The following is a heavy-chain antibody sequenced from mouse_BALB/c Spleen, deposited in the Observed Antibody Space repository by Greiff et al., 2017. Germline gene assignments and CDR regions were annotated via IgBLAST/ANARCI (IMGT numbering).Heavy chain of an antibody. Sequence: VQLKESGPGLVAPSQSLSITCTVSGFSLTSYGVHWVRQPPGKGLEWLGVIWAGGSTNYNSALMSRLSISKDNSKSQVFLKMNSLQTDDTAMYYCARGLINLDYWGQGTTLTVSS. CDR2: IWAGGST. J-gene: IGHJ2*01. CDR3: ARGLINLDY. D-gene: IGHD1-1*01. V-gene: IGHV2-9*02. CDR1: GFSLTSYG.